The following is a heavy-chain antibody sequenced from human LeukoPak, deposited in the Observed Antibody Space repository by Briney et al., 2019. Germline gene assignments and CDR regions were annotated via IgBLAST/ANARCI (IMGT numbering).Heavy chain of an antibody. Sequence: GESLKISCKGSGYSFTSYWIGRVRQMPGKGLEWMGIIYPGDSDTRYSPSFQGQVTISADKSISTAYLQWSSLKASDTAMYYCARHVFLGSYYSSRAAFDIWGQGTMVTVSS. J-gene: IGHJ3*02. CDR3: ARHVFLGSYYSSRAAFDI. CDR1: GYSFTSYW. CDR2: IYPGDSDT. D-gene: IGHD1-26*01. V-gene: IGHV5-51*01.